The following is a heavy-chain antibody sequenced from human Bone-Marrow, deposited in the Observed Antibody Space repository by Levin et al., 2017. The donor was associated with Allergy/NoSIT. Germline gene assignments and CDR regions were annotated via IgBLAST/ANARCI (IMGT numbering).Heavy chain of an antibody. Sequence: GSLRLSCTVSGGSISSYYWNWIRQPPGKGLEWIGSVYYSGSIKYNPSLEGRVTISIDTSKSEFALKLNSVTAADTAVYYCASRTGRNYYGMDVWGQGTSVTVSS. V-gene: IGHV4-59*01. J-gene: IGHJ6*02. D-gene: IGHD1-14*01. CDR3: ASRTGRNYYGMDV. CDR2: VYYSGSI. CDR1: GGSISSYY.